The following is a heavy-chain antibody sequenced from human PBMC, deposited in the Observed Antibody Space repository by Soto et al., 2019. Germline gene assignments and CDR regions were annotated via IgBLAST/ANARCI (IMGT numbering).Heavy chain of an antibody. CDR2: IYSGGST. J-gene: IGHJ5*02. D-gene: IGHD3-10*01. Sequence: ESGGGLVQPGGSLRLSCAASGFTVSSNYMSWVRQAPGKGLEWVSVIYSGGSTYYADSVKGRFTISRHNSKNTLYLQMNSLRAEDTAVYYCARVEAAYYVSGSSNWFDPWGQGALVTVSS. V-gene: IGHV3-53*04. CDR3: ARVEAAYYVSGSSNWFDP. CDR1: GFTVSSNY.